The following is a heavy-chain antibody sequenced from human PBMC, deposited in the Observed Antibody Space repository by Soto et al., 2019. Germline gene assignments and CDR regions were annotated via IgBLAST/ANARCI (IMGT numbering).Heavy chain of an antibody. CDR3: AKDKGYCSSTSCYLSYYYYGMDV. J-gene: IGHJ6*02. V-gene: IGHV3-30*18. CDR1: GFTFSSYG. CDR2: ISYDGSNK. D-gene: IGHD2-2*01. Sequence: PGGSLRLSCAASGFTFSSYGMHWVRQAPGKGLEWVAVISYDGSNKYYADSVKGRFTISRDNSKNTLYLQMNSLRAEDTAVYYCAKDKGYCSSTSCYLSYYYYGMDVWGQGTTVTVSS.